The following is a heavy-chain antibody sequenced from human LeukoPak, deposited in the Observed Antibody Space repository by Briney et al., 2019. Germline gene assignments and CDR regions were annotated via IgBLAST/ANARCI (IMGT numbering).Heavy chain of an antibody. D-gene: IGHD6-19*01. V-gene: IGHV3-30*18. CDR2: ISYGGNYN. CDR3: AKADSSDWYNLDF. CDR1: GFTFRNYG. J-gene: IGHJ4*02. Sequence: PGRSLRLSCAASGFTFRNYGMHWVRQAPRKGLEWVAVISYGGNYNFYPDSLKGRFTISSDTTKNTLYLQMNSLRTEDTAMYYCAKADSSDWYNLDFWGQGTLVTVSP.